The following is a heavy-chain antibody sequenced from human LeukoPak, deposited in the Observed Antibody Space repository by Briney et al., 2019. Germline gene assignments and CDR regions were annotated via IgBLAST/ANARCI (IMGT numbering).Heavy chain of an antibody. CDR1: GFTFSSYA. V-gene: IGHV3-30-3*01. J-gene: IGHJ6*03. D-gene: IGHD4-11*01. CDR2: ISYDGNNK. CDR3: ARDSAVTTMDYYYYYMDV. Sequence: PGRSLRLSCAASGFTFSSYAMHWVRQAPGKGLEWVAVISYDGNNKYYADSVKGRFTISRDNAKNSLYLQMNSLRAEDTAVYYCARDSAVTTMDYYYYYMDVWGKGTTVTVSS.